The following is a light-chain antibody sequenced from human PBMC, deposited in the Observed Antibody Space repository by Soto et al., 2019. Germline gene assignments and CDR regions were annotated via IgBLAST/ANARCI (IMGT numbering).Light chain of an antibody. CDR3: KQYHDWPTIT. Sequence: EVVMTQSPATLSVPPGDRATLSCRASESVRSGLAWYQQKPGQAPRLLIYGGSIRAADGPDRFSGSGSGTEFAITISTLQSDDFAVYYCKQYHDWPTITFGQGTRLEAK. CDR1: ESVRSG. J-gene: IGKJ5*01. CDR2: GGS. V-gene: IGKV3-15*01.